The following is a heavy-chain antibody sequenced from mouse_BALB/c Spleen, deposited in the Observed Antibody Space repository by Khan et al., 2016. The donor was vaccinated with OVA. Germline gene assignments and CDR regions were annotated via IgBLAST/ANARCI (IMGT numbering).Heavy chain of an antibody. J-gene: IGHJ4*01. CDR2: INTYTGEP. V-gene: IGHV9-3-1*01. Sequence: QIQLVQSGPELKKPGETVKISCKASGYTFRNYGMNWVKQAPGKGLKWLGWINTYTGEPTYADDFKGRFAFSLETSATTAYLQINNLKNADTATYFCARPPYFSDVMVYWGHGTSVTVSS. CDR1: GYTFRNYG. D-gene: IGHD2-10*01. CDR3: ARPPYFSDVMVY.